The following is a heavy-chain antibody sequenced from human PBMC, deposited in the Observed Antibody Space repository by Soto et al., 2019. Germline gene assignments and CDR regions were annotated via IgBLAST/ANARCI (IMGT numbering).Heavy chain of an antibody. V-gene: IGHV1-8*01. D-gene: IGHD3-10*01. CDR3: ARSVGGSNVNFDY. Sequence: ASVKLSCKASGYTFTSYDINWVRQATGQGPEWMGWMNPDSGNTGYVQKFQGRVTMTRNTAISTAYMELSSLRSEDTAVYYCARSVGGSNVNFDYWGQGTLVTVSS. J-gene: IGHJ4*02. CDR1: GYTFTSYD. CDR2: MNPDSGNT.